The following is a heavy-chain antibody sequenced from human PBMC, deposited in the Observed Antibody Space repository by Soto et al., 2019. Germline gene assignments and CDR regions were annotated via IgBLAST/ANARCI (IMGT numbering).Heavy chain of an antibody. D-gene: IGHD6-13*01. CDR2: TSHGGST. CDR1: SGSIDNVYW. J-gene: IGHJ3*02. CDR3: ARRYSSAFDI. Sequence: SETLSLTCAVSSGSIDNVYWWSWVRQSPGKGLEWIGETSHGGSTNYNPSLEGRVTISVDTSKNQFSLKLSSVTAADTAVYYCARRYSSAFDIWGQGTMVTVSS. V-gene: IGHV4-4*02.